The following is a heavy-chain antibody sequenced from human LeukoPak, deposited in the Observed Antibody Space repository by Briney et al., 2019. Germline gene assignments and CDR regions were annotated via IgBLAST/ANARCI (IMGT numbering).Heavy chain of an antibody. Sequence: GASVKVSCKASGYTFTGYYMHWVRQAPGQGLEWMGWINPNSGGTNYAQKFQGRVTMTRDTSISTAYMELSRLRSDDTAVYYCARAAQGSSWYEDYWGQGTLVTVSS. CDR1: GYTFTGYY. CDR2: INPNSGGT. V-gene: IGHV1-2*02. D-gene: IGHD6-13*01. J-gene: IGHJ4*02. CDR3: ARAAQGSSWYEDY.